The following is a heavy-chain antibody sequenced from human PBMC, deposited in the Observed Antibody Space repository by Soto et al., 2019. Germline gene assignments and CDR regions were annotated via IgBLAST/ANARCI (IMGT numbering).Heavy chain of an antibody. V-gene: IGHV3-23*01. J-gene: IGHJ4*02. CDR2: ISNSGGST. D-gene: IGHD2-21*02. CDR1: GFTFKNYA. Sequence: GGSLRLSCAASGFTFKNYAMSWVRQAPGKGLEWVSSISNSGGSTYYAGSVQGRFTISRDNSKNTLSLQMNSLRAEDTAIYYCANHRGFLVTQYFFDYWGQGTLVTVSS. CDR3: ANHRGFLVTQYFFDY.